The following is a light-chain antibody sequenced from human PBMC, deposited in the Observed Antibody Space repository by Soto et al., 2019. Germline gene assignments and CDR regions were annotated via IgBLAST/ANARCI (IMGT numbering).Light chain of an antibody. V-gene: IGLV2-23*01. CDR2: EGG. CDR1: ISDVGSYNL. J-gene: IGLJ2*01. Sequence: QSVLTQPASVSGSPGQSITISCTGTISDVGSYNLVSWYQQHPGKAPKGIIYEGGKRPSGVSNRFSGSKSGITASLTISGLQAEDEADYYCCSYAGYSTSAVFGGGTKLTVL. CDR3: CSYAGYSTSAV.